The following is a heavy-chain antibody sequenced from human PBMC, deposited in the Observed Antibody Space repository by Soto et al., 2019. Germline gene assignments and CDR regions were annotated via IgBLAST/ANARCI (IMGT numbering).Heavy chain of an antibody. Sequence: LRLSCAASGFTFSSYSMNWVRQAPGKGLEWVSSISSSSSYIYYADSVKGRFTISRDNAKNSLYLQMNSLRAEDTAVYHCARDSMVRGVIRSPIDYWGQGTLVTVSS. CDR3: ARDSMVRGVIRSPIDY. CDR2: ISSSSSYI. V-gene: IGHV3-21*01. D-gene: IGHD3-10*01. J-gene: IGHJ4*02. CDR1: GFTFSSYS.